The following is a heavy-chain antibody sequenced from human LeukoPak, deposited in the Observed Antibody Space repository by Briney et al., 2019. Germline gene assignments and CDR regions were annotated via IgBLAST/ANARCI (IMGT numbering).Heavy chain of an antibody. CDR3: ARESSSRWTNFGY. D-gene: IGHD6-19*01. V-gene: IGHV1-2*01. CDR2: INPNSGRT. J-gene: IGHJ4*02. Sequence: ASVKLSCSASGYTCTVCYMHWVRHAPGQGLEWVGWINPNSGRTNYAQKVQSSVTRTSDTYISTAYMELSSLRSDDTVVYYCARESSSRWTNFGYRGQGNLVTVSS. CDR1: GYTCTVCY.